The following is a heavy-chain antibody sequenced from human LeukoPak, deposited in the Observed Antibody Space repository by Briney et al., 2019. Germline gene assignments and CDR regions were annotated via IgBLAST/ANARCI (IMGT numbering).Heavy chain of an antibody. CDR1: GFTFNSFS. V-gene: IGHV3-30*04. CDR2: ISYDGSNK. J-gene: IGHJ4*02. D-gene: IGHD5-24*01. CDR3: AKDRGATIPAYYFDY. Sequence: GGSLRLSCAASGFTFNSFSMHWVRQAPGKGLEWVAVISYDGSNKYYADSVKGRFTISRDNSKNTLYLQMNSLRAEDTAVYYCAKDRGATIPAYYFDYWGQGTLVTVSS.